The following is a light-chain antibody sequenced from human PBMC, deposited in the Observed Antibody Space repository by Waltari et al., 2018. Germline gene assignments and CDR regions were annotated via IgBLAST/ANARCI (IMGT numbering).Light chain of an antibody. CDR2: GAL. CDR1: QSVSSN. CDR3: QQYNNWPAWT. Sequence: EIVMTQSPATLSVSPGERATLSCRASQSVSSNLAWYQQKRGQSPRLLIYGALTRATGIPARFSGSGSGTEFNLTISSMQSEDFAVYYCQQYNNWPAWTFGQGTKVEI. J-gene: IGKJ1*01. V-gene: IGKV3-15*01.